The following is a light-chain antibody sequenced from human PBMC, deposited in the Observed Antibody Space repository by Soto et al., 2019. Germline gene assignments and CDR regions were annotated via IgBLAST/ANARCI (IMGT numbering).Light chain of an antibody. CDR2: DAS. CDR3: QKRGNWPQ. Sequence: EIVLTQSPGTLSLSPGERATLYCRASQSVSNNYLAWYQQKPGQAPRLLIYDASSRATGIPDRFSGGGSGTDFTLTISRLEPEDFAIYYCQKRGNWPQFGQGTRLEIK. J-gene: IGKJ5*01. CDR1: QSVSNNY. V-gene: IGKV3D-20*02.